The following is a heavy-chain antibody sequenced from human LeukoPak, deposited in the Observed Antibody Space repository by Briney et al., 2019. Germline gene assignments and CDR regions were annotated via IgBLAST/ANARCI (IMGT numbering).Heavy chain of an antibody. Sequence: GGSLRLSCAASGFTFSSYAMNWVRQAPGKGLEWVSSLSGSGDDTSYADFVKGRFTTSRDNSRDTLYLQMNSLRAEDTGVYYCAKARQWLEYYYYAMDVWGQGTTVTVSS. CDR2: LSGSGDDT. D-gene: IGHD6-19*01. J-gene: IGHJ6*02. CDR3: AKARQWLEYYYYAMDV. CDR1: GFTFSSYA. V-gene: IGHV3-23*01.